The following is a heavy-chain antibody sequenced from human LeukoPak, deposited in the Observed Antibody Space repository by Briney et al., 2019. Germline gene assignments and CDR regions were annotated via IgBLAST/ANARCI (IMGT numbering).Heavy chain of an antibody. Sequence: PGGSLRPSCAASGFTFSSYSMNWVRQAPGKGLEWVSYISSSSSTIYYADSVKGRFTISRDNAKNSLYLQMNSLRAEDTAVYYCARDLTPYDFWSGYPPAPDAFDIWGQGTMVTVSS. CDR3: ARDLTPYDFWSGYPPAPDAFDI. D-gene: IGHD3-3*01. J-gene: IGHJ3*02. CDR1: GFTFSSYS. CDR2: ISSSSSTI. V-gene: IGHV3-48*04.